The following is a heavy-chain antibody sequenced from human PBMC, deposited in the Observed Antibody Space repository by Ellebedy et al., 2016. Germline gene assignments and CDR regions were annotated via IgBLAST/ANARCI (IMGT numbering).Heavy chain of an antibody. CDR2: MNPNSGNT. Sequence: ASVKVSXKASGYTFTSYDINWVRQATGQGLEWMGWMNPNSGNTGYAQKFQGRVTMTRNTSISTAYMELSSLRSEDTAVYYCARGGLYCSSTSCYEWFNPWGQGTLVTVSS. D-gene: IGHD2-2*01. J-gene: IGHJ5*02. CDR1: GYTFTSYD. CDR3: ARGGLYCSSTSCYEWFNP. V-gene: IGHV1-8*01.